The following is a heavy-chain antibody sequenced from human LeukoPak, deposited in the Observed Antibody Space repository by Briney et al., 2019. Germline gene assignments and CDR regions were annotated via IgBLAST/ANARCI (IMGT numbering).Heavy chain of an antibody. CDR3: ARDRHYYYGMDV. D-gene: IGHD6-6*01. V-gene: IGHV3-30-3*01. J-gene: IGHJ6*02. Sequence: PGGSLRLSCAASGFTFSSYAMHWVRQAPGKGLEWVAVISYDGSNKYYADPVKGRFTISRDNSKNTLYLQMNSLRAEDTAVYYCARDRHYYYGMDVWGQGTTVTVSS. CDR1: GFTFSSYA. CDR2: ISYDGSNK.